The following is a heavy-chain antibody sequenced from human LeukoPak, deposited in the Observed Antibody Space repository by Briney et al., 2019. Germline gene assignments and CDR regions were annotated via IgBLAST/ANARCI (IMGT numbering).Heavy chain of an antibody. V-gene: IGHV3-48*02. J-gene: IGHJ6*03. D-gene: IGHD1-26*01. CDR2: ISSSASTL. CDR3: VRRRGSNPRYYMDV. Sequence: QPGGSLRLSCAASGFTFSYYSMNWVRQAPGKGLEWVSYISSSASTLYYADSVKGRVTISRDNAKNSLYLQMNSLRDEDTAVYYCVRRRGSNPRYYMDVWGKGTTVTVSS. CDR1: GFTFSYYS.